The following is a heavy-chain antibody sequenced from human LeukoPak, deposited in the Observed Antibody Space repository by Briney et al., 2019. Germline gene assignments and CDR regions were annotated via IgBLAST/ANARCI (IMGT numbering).Heavy chain of an antibody. CDR1: GFGFSDFY. V-gene: IGHV3-48*01. CDR2: ISSSGSTI. Sequence: GGSLRLSCAASGFGFSDFYMNWVRRAPGKGLEWVSYISSSGSTIYYADSVKGRFTISRDNAKNSLYLQMNSLRAEDTAVYYCARGAYYYDSSAYLSDVAYWGQGTLVTVSS. D-gene: IGHD3-22*01. CDR3: ARGAYYYDSSAYLSDVAY. J-gene: IGHJ4*02.